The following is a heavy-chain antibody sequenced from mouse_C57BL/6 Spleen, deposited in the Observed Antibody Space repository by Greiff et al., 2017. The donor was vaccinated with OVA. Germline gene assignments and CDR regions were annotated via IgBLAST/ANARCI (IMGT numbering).Heavy chain of an antibody. Sequence: QVQLQQPGAELVRPGSSVKLSCKASGYTFTSYWLDWVQQRPGQGLEWIGNIYPSGSATHYHQKFKDKATLTVDKSSSTAYMQLSSVTSEDSAVYYCARDDGYYGDYWGQGTTLTVSS. V-gene: IGHV1-61*01. CDR1: GYTFTSYW. CDR3: ARDDGYYGDY. J-gene: IGHJ2*01. D-gene: IGHD2-3*01. CDR2: IYPSGSAT.